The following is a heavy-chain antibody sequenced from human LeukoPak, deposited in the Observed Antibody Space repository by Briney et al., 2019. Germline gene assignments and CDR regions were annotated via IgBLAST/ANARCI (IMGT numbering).Heavy chain of an antibody. CDR3: ARVGASYYGSGSLNWFDP. V-gene: IGHV4-4*07. Sequence: SETLSLTCTVSGGSISSYYWSWIRQPAGKGLEWIGRIYTSGSTNYNPSLKSRVTMSVDTSKNQFSLKLSSVTAADTAVYYCARVGASYYGSGSLNWFDPWGQGTLVTVSS. CDR2: IYTSGST. CDR1: GGSISSYY. J-gene: IGHJ5*02. D-gene: IGHD3-10*01.